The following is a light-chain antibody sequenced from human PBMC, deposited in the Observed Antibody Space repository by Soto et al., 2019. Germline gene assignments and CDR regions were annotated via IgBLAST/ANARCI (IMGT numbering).Light chain of an antibody. V-gene: IGKV3-20*01. CDR1: QSVTSNY. CDR2: GAS. Sequence: VFTQSPCTVSSSQEERATLSCRASQSVTSNYLAWYQQKRGQAPRLLIWGASIRATDLPDRFSGGGSGTDFTLTICSLEAEDSAVYYSQLYGRPPERFGQGTKV. J-gene: IGKJ1*01. CDR3: QLYGRPPER.